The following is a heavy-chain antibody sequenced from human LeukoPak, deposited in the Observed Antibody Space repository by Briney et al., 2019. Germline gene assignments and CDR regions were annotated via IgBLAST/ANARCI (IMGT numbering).Heavy chain of an antibody. J-gene: IGHJ4*02. CDR1: GFTFDDYA. CDR3: AKDTSLITFGGVIDSVY. V-gene: IGHV3-9*01. CDR2: ISWNSGSI. D-gene: IGHD3-16*02. Sequence: GGSLRLSCAASGFTFDDYAMHWVRQAPGKGLEWVSGISWNSGSIGYADSVKGRFTISRDNAKNSLYLQMNSLRAEDTALYYCAKDTSLITFGGVIDSVYWGQGTLVTVSS.